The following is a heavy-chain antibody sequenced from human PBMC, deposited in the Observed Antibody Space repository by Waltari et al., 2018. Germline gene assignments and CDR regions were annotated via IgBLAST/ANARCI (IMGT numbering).Heavy chain of an antibody. CDR3: ARGGYSSSWYSPFDY. Sequence: QVQLVQSGAEVKKPGASVKVSCKASGYTFTSHIMHWVRTAPGQGLEWMGIINPSGGSTSYAQKFQGRVTMTRDTSTSTVYMELSSLRSEDTAVYYCARGGYSSSWYSPFDYWGQGTLVTVSS. D-gene: IGHD6-13*01. J-gene: IGHJ4*02. CDR1: GYTFTSHI. CDR2: INPSGGST. V-gene: IGHV1-46*01.